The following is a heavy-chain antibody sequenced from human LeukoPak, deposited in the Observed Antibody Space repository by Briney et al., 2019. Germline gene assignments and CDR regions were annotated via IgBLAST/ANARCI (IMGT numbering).Heavy chain of an antibody. CDR2: IYSGGST. CDR3: ARGESITIFGVVQTSWAFDI. CDR1: GFTVSSNY. V-gene: IGHV3-53*01. Sequence: PGGSLRLSCAASGFTVSSNYMSWVRQAPGKGLEWVSVIYSGGSTYYADSVKGRFTISRDNSKNTLYLQMNSLRAEDTAVYYCARGESITIFGVVQTSWAFDIWGQGAMVTVSS. J-gene: IGHJ3*02. D-gene: IGHD3-3*01.